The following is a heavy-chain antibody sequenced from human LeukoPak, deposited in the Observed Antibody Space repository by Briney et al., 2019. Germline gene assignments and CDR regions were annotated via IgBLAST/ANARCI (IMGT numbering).Heavy chain of an antibody. V-gene: IGHV3-30*04. Sequence: GGSLRLSCAASGVTFSSYAMHWVRQAPGKGVGWVAVISYDGSNKYYADSVKGRFTISRDNSKNTLYLQMNSLRAEDTAVYYCARPYYGSGSYYNMAFDYWGQGTLVTVSS. D-gene: IGHD3-10*01. CDR1: GVTFSSYA. J-gene: IGHJ4*02. CDR3: ARPYYGSGSYYNMAFDY. CDR2: ISYDGSNK.